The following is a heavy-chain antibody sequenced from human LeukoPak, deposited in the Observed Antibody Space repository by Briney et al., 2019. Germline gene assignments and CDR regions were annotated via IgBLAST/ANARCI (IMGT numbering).Heavy chain of an antibody. V-gene: IGHV3-7*04. CDR3: ARWGIAAADRYGLDV. J-gene: IGHJ6*02. Sequence: GGSLRLSCAASGFTFSTYWMSWVRQAPGKGLEWVANIKQDGSEKYYVDSVKGRFIISRDNVNNSQYLQMNSLRAEDTAVYYCARWGIAAADRYGLDVWGQGTTVTVSS. CDR1: GFTFSTYW. D-gene: IGHD6-25*01. CDR2: IKQDGSEK.